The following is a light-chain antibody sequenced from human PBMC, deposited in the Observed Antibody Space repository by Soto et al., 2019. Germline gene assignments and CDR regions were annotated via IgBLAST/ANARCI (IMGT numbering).Light chain of an antibody. J-gene: IGLJ3*02. CDR1: SSDVGAYNF. Sequence: QSVLTQPRSVSGSPGQSVTISCTGTSSDVGAYNFVSWYQQKPGKAPKLIIYDVTERPSGVPYRFSGSKSGNSASLTISGLQTDDEAEYYCCSYAGTYSWVFGGGTKVTVL. CDR3: CSYAGTYSWV. CDR2: DVT. V-gene: IGLV2-11*01.